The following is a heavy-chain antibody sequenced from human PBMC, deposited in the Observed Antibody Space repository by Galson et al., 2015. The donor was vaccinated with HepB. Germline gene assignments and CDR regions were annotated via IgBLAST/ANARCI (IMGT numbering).Heavy chain of an antibody. D-gene: IGHD1-1*01. CDR3: ARDETTSRGFDY. CDR1: GGTFSSYA. V-gene: IGHV1-69*06. Sequence: SVKVSCKASGGTFSSYAISWVRQAPGQGLEWMGGIIPIFGTANYAQKFQGRVTIAADKSTSTAYMELSSLRSEDTAVYYCARDETTSRGFDYWGQGTLVTVSS. J-gene: IGHJ4*02. CDR2: IIPIFGTA.